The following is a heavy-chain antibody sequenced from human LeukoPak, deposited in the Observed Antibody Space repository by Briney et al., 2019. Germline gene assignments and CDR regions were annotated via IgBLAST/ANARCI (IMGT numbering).Heavy chain of an antibody. D-gene: IGHD2-15*01. J-gene: IGHJ4*02. CDR2: ISWNSGSI. Sequence: GGSLRLSYAASGFTFDDYAMHWVRQAPGKGLEWVSGISWNSGSIGYADSVKGRFTISRDNAKNSLYLQMNSLRAEDTALYYCAKDAAAYCSGGSCYLFDYWGQGTLVTVSS. V-gene: IGHV3-9*01. CDR1: GFTFDDYA. CDR3: AKDAAAYCSGGSCYLFDY.